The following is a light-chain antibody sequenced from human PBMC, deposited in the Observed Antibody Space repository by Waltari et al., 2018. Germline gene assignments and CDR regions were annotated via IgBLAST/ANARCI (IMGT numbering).Light chain of an antibody. CDR2: EVT. J-gene: IGLJ2*01. CDR1: SSDVGSYNL. Sequence: QSALTQPASVSGSPGQSITISCTGTSSDVGSYNLVSWYQQEPGKAPKLMIYEVTKRPSGVSNRFSGSKSGNTASRTISGLQAEDEADYYCCSYAGSSSRVVFGGGTKLTVL. V-gene: IGLV2-23*02. CDR3: CSYAGSSSRVV.